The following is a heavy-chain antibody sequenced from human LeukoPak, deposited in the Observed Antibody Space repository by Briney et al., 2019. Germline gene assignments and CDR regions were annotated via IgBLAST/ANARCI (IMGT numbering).Heavy chain of an antibody. V-gene: IGHV3-74*01. CDR2: INSDGSRT. J-gene: IGHJ4*02. CDR3: ARDGYSSSFYFDY. CDR1: GFTFSNYW. D-gene: IGHD6-6*01. Sequence: GGSLRLSCAASGFTFSNYWMHWVRQAPGKGLVWVSRINSDGSRTTYADSVKGRFTISRDNAKNTLYLQMNSLRAEDTAVYYCARDGYSSSFYFDYWGQETLVTVSS.